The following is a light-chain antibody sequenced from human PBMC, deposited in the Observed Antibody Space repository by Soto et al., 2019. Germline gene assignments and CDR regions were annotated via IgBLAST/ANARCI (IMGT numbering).Light chain of an antibody. CDR3: QQSYSPLVT. CDR1: QSIGTF. V-gene: IGKV1-39*01. J-gene: IGKJ5*01. Sequence: DIRMTQSSSSLSASEGDRVIITCRANQSIGTFLNWYQQKPGKAPNFLIYGASSLAGGVPSRFSGRGFGTDFSLIITNLQPEDFAVYYCQQSYSPLVTFGQGTRLDIK. CDR2: GAS.